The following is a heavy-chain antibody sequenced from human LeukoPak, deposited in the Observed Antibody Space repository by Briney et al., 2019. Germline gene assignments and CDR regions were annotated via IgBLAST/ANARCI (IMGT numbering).Heavy chain of an antibody. V-gene: IGHV4-31*03. Sequence: SETLSLTCTVSGGAISSGGYYWSWSRQHPGKGLEWIGYIYYSGSTYYNPSLKSRVTISVDTSKNQFSLKLSSVTAADTAVYYCARAGARIAAALDYWGQGTLVTVSS. CDR3: ARAGARIAAALDY. CDR2: IYYSGST. J-gene: IGHJ4*02. CDR1: GGAISSGGYY. D-gene: IGHD6-13*01.